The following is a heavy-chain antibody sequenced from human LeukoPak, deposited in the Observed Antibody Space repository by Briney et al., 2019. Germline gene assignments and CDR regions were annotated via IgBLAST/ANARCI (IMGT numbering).Heavy chain of an antibody. V-gene: IGHV1-69*05. CDR3: ARGLLWFGDV. D-gene: IGHD3-10*01. CDR2: IIPIFGTA. Sequence: ASVKVSCKASGGTFSSYAISWVRQAPGQGLEWMGGIIPIFGTANYAQKFQGRVTITTDESTSTAYMELSSLRSEDTAVYYCARGLLWFGDVWGKGTTVTVSS. J-gene: IGHJ6*04. CDR1: GGTFSSYA.